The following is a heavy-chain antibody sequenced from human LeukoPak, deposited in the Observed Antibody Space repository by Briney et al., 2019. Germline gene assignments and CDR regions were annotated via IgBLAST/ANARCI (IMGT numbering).Heavy chain of an antibody. CDR3: ARGRYCSSTSCYGMDV. V-gene: IGHV1-8*01. Sequence: ASVKVSCKASGYTFTSYDINWVRQATGQELEWMGWMNPNSGNTGYAQRFQGRVTMTRNTSISTAYMELSSLRSEDTAVYYCARGRYCSSTSCYGMDVWGQGTTVTVSS. CDR2: MNPNSGNT. J-gene: IGHJ6*02. D-gene: IGHD2-2*01. CDR1: GYTFTSYD.